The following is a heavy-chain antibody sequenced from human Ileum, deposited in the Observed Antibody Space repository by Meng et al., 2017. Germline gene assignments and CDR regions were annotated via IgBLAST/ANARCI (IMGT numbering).Heavy chain of an antibody. Sequence: GRSLRLSCVVSGFTLSSRSLHWVRQAPGKGPEWVGVISFDGDKKDYADSVKVRFTISGDSSKNTLHLQMNSLRPEETAVYYCARANSGTYYGAFDIWGQETMVTV. CDR1: GFTLSSRS. V-gene: IGHV3-30*11. CDR3: ARANSGTYYGAFDI. CDR2: ISFDGDKK. D-gene: IGHD1-26*01. J-gene: IGHJ3*02.